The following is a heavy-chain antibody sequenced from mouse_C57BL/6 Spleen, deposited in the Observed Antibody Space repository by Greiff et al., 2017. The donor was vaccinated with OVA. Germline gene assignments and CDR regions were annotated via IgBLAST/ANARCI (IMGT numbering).Heavy chain of an antibody. CDR2: ISDGGSYT. CDR3: ARDQGYGSKHYYFDY. V-gene: IGHV5-4*01. CDR1: GFTFSSYA. D-gene: IGHD1-1*01. Sequence: EVQVVESGGGLVKPGGSLKLSCAASGFTFSSYAMSWVRQTPEKRLEWVATISDGGSYTYYPDNVKGRFTISRDNAKNNLYLQMSHLKSEDTAMYYCARDQGYGSKHYYFDYWGQGTTLTVSS. J-gene: IGHJ2*01.